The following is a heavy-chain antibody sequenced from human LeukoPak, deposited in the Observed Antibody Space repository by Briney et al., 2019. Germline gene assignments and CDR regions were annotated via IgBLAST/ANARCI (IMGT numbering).Heavy chain of an antibody. CDR1: GFTFSDYA. J-gene: IGHJ4*02. Sequence: PGGSLRLSCAASGFTFSDYAMTWVRQAPGKGLEWVSVIYSGGGTYYADSVKGRFTISRDNSNNTLYLQMNSLRAEDTAVYYCARTGGVNWGQGTLVTVSS. CDR3: ARTGGVN. V-gene: IGHV3-66*02. CDR2: IYSGGGT. D-gene: IGHD1-26*01.